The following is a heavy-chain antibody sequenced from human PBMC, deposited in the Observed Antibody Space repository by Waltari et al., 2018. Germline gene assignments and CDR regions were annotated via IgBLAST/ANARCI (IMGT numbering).Heavy chain of an antibody. V-gene: IGHV4-39*01. CDR3: ARHGGYFSNFDY. D-gene: IGHD2-21*01. CDR2: IYHSGTT. Sequence: QLQLQESGPGLVKPSETLSLTCTVSGGSISTIGYYWAWVRQPPGKGLEWIGTIYHSGTTYYNPSLESRVTICVDTSRNQFSLKLRSVTAADTAVYYCARHGGYFSNFDYWGQGTLVTVSS. J-gene: IGHJ4*02. CDR1: GGSISTIGYY.